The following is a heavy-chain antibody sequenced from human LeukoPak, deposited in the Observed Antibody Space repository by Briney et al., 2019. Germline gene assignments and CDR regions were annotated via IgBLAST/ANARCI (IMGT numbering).Heavy chain of an antibody. CDR2: IIPIFGTA. V-gene: IGHV1-69*13. Sequence: SVKVSCKASGGTFTSYAISWVRQAPGQGLEWMGGIIPIFGTANYAQKFQGRVTITADESTSTAYMELSSLRSEDTAVYYCARDRGAFDYVWGSYRYSESYYFDYWGQGTLVTVSS. D-gene: IGHD3-16*02. J-gene: IGHJ4*02. CDR3: ARDRGAFDYVWGSYRYSESYYFDY. CDR1: GGTFTSYA.